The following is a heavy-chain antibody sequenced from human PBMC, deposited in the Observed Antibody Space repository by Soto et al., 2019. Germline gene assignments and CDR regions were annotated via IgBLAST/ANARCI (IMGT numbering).Heavy chain of an antibody. CDR1: GYTFTSYD. CDR2: MNPNSGNT. J-gene: IGHJ6*02. D-gene: IGHD2-15*01. Sequence: QVQLVQSGAEVKKPGASVKVSCKASGYTFTSYDINWVRQATGQGLEWMGWMNPNSGNTGYAQKFQGRVTMTRNTSISTAYMELSSLRSEDTAVYYCARGRDIVVVVAATRYYYGMDLWGQGTTVTVSS. CDR3: ARGRDIVVVVAATRYYYGMDL. V-gene: IGHV1-8*01.